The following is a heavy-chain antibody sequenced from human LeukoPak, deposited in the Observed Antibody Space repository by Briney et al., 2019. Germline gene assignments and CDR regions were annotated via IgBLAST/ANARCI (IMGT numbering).Heavy chain of an antibody. CDR1: GFPVSSNY. J-gene: IGHJ3*02. CDR2: IYSGGST. D-gene: IGHD2-2*01. CDR3: AKDRRYCSSTSCLDAFDI. V-gene: IGHV3-53*01. Sequence: GGSLRLSCAASGFPVSSNYMSWVLPAPGKGLEWVSVIYSGGSTYYADSVKGRFTISRDNSKNTLYLQMNSLRAEDTAVYYCAKDRRYCSSTSCLDAFDIWGQGTMVTVSS.